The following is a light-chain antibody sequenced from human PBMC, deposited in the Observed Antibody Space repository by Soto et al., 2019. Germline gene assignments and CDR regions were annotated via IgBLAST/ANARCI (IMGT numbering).Light chain of an antibody. CDR2: AAS. Sequence: DIPLTQSPSFLSASVGDRITITCRASQGINSYLAWYQQKPGKAPKLLIYAASTLQSGVPSRFSGSGFGIEFTLTISSLQPEDFATYYCQQLNSYPWTFGQGTKVEIK. CDR1: QGINSY. J-gene: IGKJ1*01. CDR3: QQLNSYPWT. V-gene: IGKV1-9*01.